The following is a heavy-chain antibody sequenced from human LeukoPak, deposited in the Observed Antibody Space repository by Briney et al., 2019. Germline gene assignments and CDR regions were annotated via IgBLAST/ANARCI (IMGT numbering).Heavy chain of an antibody. CDR2: IFGSGGSP. V-gene: IGHV3-23*01. J-gene: IGHJ4*02. CDR1: GFTFGSFA. Sequence: GGSLRLSCEASGFTFGSFAMYWVRQAPGKGLDWMGGIFGSGGSPHYADSVKGRFTISRDNSKNTVYLQINSLRAEDTAVYYCGKTTAGYSSGQKPAWPVDYWGQGTLVTVSS. CDR3: GKTTAGYSSGQKPAWPVDY. D-gene: IGHD5-18*01.